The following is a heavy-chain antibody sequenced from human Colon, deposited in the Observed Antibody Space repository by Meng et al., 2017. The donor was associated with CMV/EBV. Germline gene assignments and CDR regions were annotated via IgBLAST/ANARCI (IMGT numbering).Heavy chain of an antibody. V-gene: IGHV3-23*03. D-gene: IGHD6-19*01. CDR2: IYAGGFSA. J-gene: IGHJ4*02. CDR3: AKSSGWYGKYYFDS. CDR1: GFTFSSYG. Sequence: GESLKISCSGSGFTFSSYGVAWVRQAPGRGLEWISIIYAGGFSARYADSVKGRFTISRNSSANTVFLKMNSLRAEDTAVYYCAKSSGWYGKYYFDSWGQGTLVTVSS.